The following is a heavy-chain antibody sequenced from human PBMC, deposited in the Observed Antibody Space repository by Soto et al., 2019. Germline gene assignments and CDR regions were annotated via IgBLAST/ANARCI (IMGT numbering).Heavy chain of an antibody. J-gene: IGHJ6*02. CDR1: GYSFTSYL. CDR2: IDPSDSYT. CDR3: ARHAIVVVPAAIPNDYYGMDV. Sequence: PGESLKISCKGSGYSFTSYLISWVRQMPGKGLEWMGRIDPSDSYTNYSPSFQGHVTISADKSISTAYLQWSSLKASGTAMYYCARHAIVVVPAAIPNDYYGMDVWGQGTTVTVSS. V-gene: IGHV5-10-1*01. D-gene: IGHD2-2*02.